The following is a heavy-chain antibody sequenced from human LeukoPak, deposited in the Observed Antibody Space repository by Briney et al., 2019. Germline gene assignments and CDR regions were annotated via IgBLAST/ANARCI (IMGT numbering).Heavy chain of an antibody. CDR1: GGSISSGGYY. V-gene: IGHV4-31*03. CDR3: ARELMVRGVILTHNWFDP. J-gene: IGHJ5*02. Sequence: SETLSLTCTVSGGSISSGGYYWSWIRQHPGKGLEWIGYIYYSGSTYYNPSLKSRVTISVGTSKNQFSLKLSSVTAADTAVYYCARELMVRGVILTHNWFDPWGQGTLVTVSS. CDR2: IYYSGST. D-gene: IGHD3-10*01.